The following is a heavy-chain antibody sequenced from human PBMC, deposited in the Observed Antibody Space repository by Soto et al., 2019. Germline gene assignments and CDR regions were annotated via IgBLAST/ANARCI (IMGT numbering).Heavy chain of an antibody. Sequence: QITLKESGPPLVEPTQTLTLTCTFSGFSLSTNGVGVGWIRQPPGEALEWLALIYWDDDKRYSPSLKSRGTITKDTSEGQVGLTVSYVDSVDTATYYCAHRRFGLRGPWDLGVFDFWGQGTLVTVSS. D-gene: IGHD3-16*01. CDR1: GFSLSTNGVG. V-gene: IGHV2-5*02. CDR3: AHRRFGLRGPWDLGVFDF. J-gene: IGHJ4*02. CDR2: IYWDDDK.